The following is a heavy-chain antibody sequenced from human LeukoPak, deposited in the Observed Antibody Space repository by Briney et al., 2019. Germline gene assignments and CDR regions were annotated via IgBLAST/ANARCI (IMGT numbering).Heavy chain of an antibody. Sequence: PSGTLSLTCAVSGGSISSSNWWSWVRQPPGKGLEWIGEIYHSGSTNYNPSLKSRVTISVDTSKNQFSLKLSSVTAADTAVYYCARFSRDGYNYYFDYWGQGTLVTVSS. CDR1: GGSISSSNW. D-gene: IGHD5-24*01. CDR3: ARFSRDGYNYYFDY. J-gene: IGHJ4*02. CDR2: IYHSGST. V-gene: IGHV4-4*02.